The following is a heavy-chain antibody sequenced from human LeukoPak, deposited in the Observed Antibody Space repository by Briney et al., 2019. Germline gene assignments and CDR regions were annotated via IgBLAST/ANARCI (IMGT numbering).Heavy chain of an antibody. D-gene: IGHD4-17*01. J-gene: IGHJ6*03. V-gene: IGHV4-39*01. CDR1: GGSTSSYY. CDR2: IYYSGST. Sequence: PSETLSLTCTVSGGSTSSYYWSWIRQPPGKGLEWIGSIYYSGSTYYNPSLKSRVTISVDTSKNQFSLKLSSVTAADTAVYYCARRTSDYTVTTFGTLLSYYYYMDVWGKGTTVTISS. CDR3: ARRTSDYTVTTFGTLLSYYYYMDV.